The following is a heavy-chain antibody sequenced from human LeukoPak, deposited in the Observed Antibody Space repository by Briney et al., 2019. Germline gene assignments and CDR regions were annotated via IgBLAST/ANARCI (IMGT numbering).Heavy chain of an antibody. J-gene: IGHJ5*02. V-gene: IGHV3-23*01. D-gene: IGHD6-19*01. CDR2: ISVSGGNT. CDR3: ATKQWLVRGWFDP. CDR1: GFTFSNYA. Sequence: GGSLRLSCAASGFTFSNYAMSWVRQAPGKGLEWVSSISVSGGNTYYADSVKGRFTISRDNSKNTLYLQMNSLTAEDTAVYYCATKQWLVRGWFDPWGQGTLVTVSS.